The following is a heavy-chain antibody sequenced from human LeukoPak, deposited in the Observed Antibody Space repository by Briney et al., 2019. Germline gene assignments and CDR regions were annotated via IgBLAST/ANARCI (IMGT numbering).Heavy chain of an antibody. CDR2: ISSSSSYI. Sequence: GGSLRLSCAASGFTFSSYSMNWVRQAPGKGLEWVSSISSSSSYIYYADSVKGRFTISRDNAKNSLYLQMNSLRAEDTAVYYCARDRYSSWYAFDNWGQGTMVTVSS. V-gene: IGHV3-21*01. CDR1: GFTFSSYS. CDR3: ARDRYSSWYAFDN. J-gene: IGHJ3*02. D-gene: IGHD6-13*01.